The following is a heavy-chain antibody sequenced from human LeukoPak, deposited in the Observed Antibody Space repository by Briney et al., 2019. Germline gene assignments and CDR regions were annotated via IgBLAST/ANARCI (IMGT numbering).Heavy chain of an antibody. D-gene: IGHD6-13*01. CDR3: ARHWETSSWYVDY. CDR1: GGSITNYY. Sequence: ASETLSLTCTVSGGSITNYYWSWIRQPPGKGLEWIGYMHYSGGTNYNPSLKSRVTISVDASKNQFSLKLSSVTAADTAVYYCARHWETSSWYVDYWGQGTLVTVSS. CDR2: MHYSGGT. J-gene: IGHJ4*02. V-gene: IGHV4-59*08.